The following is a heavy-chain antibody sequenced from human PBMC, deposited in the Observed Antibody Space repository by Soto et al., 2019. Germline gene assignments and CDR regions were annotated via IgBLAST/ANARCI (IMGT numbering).Heavy chain of an antibody. J-gene: IGHJ5*02. CDR3: ARSVFT. Sequence: TLSLTCTVSVCSISSGGYYWTWIRQHPVKVLEWIGYIYYSGSTYYNPSLKSRVTISVDTSKNQFSLKLSSVTAADTAVYYCARSVFTWGQGTLVTVSS. D-gene: IGHD3-10*02. V-gene: IGHV4-31*03. CDR2: IYYSGST. CDR1: VCSISSGGYY.